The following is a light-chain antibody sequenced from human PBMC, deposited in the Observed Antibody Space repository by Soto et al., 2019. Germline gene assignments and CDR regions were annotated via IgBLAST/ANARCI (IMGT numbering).Light chain of an antibody. V-gene: IGKV3-15*01. J-gene: IGKJ5*01. CDR2: GAS. Sequence: EIVMTHSPATLSVSPWERATLSFSASQSVSSNLAWYQQKPGQAPRLLIYGASTRATGIPARFSGSGSGTEFTLTVDTLQSEDIAIYYCQQYNNWPPITFGQGTRLEI. CDR3: QQYNNWPPIT. CDR1: QSVSSN.